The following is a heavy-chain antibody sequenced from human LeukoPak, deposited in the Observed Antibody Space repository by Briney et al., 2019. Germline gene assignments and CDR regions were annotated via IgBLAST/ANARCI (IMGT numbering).Heavy chain of an antibody. CDR2: IYFDGSP. Sequence: PSETLSLTCTVSGGSISTSDYYWGWVRQPQGKGLEWIVSIYFDGSPYSNPSVKSRVTISRDTSKNQFSLRLSSVTAADTAVYYCARVRRGTTGTTMTRGAFDIWGQGTMVTVSS. CDR1: GGSISTSDYY. D-gene: IGHD1-1*01. V-gene: IGHV4-39*07. J-gene: IGHJ3*02. CDR3: ARVRRGTTGTTMTRGAFDI.